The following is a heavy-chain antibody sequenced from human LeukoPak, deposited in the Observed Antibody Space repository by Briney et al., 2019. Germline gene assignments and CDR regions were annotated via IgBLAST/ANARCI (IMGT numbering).Heavy chain of an antibody. Sequence: SETLSLTCTVSTGPMSTYYWNWIRQSPEKGLEWIGYIHYSGRTNYNPSLKSRLSMSIDTSKNQFSLNLSSATAADTAVYFCAKTPDLQLSFPQFDSWGQGTLVTVSS. CDR3: AKTPDLQLSFPQFDS. CDR2: IHYSGRT. D-gene: IGHD3-16*02. J-gene: IGHJ4*02. CDR1: TGPMSTYY. V-gene: IGHV4-59*01.